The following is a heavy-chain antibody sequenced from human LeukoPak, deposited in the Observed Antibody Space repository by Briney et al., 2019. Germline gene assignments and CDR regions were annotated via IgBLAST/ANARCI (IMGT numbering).Heavy chain of an antibody. D-gene: IGHD4-17*01. CDR1: GASNKNYY. CDR3: ARHDRTADYGDPNWFDP. CDR2: ISYSGNT. V-gene: IGHV4-59*08. J-gene: IGHJ5*02. Sequence: PSETLSLNCHVSGASNKNYYCSWIRQPPGERLEWIGYISYSGNTRYNPSLRSRVTMSVDTSSDQFSLNLNSVTAADTAVYYCARHDRTADYGDPNWFDPWGQGTLVTVSS.